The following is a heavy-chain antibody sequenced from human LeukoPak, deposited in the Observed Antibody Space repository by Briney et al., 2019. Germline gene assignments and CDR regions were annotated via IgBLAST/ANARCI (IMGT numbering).Heavy chain of an antibody. CDR1: GFTFSSYG. Sequence: PGGSLRLSCAASGFTFSSYGMHWVRQAPGKGLEWVAVISYDGSNKYYADSVKGRFTISRDNSKNTLYLQMNSLGAEDTAVYYCAKDLGVIGAFDIWGQGTMVTVSS. CDR3: AKDLGVIGAFDI. CDR2: ISYDGSNK. J-gene: IGHJ3*02. V-gene: IGHV3-30*18.